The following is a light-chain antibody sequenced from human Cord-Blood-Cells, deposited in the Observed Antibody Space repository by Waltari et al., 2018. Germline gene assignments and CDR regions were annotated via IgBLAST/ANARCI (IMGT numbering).Light chain of an antibody. CDR3: QQYYSTPWT. J-gene: IGKJ1*01. Sequence: DIVMTQSPDSLAVSLGERANINCKSSQSFLYSSNNKNYLAWYQQKPGQPPKLIIYWASTRESGVPDRFSGSGSGTDFTLTISSLQAEDVAVYYCQQYYSTPWTFGQGTKVEIK. CDR2: WAS. CDR1: QSFLYSSNNKNY. V-gene: IGKV4-1*01.